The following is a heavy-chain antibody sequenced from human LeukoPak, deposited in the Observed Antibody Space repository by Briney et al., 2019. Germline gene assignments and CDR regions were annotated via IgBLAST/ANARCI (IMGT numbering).Heavy chain of an antibody. Sequence: PSETLSLTCTVSGGSISSYYWSWIRQPPGKGLEWIGYIYYSGSTNYNPSLKSRVTISVDTSKNQFSLKLSSVTAADTAVYYCARLKNYDILTGSYYFDYWGQGTLVTVSS. J-gene: IGHJ4*02. CDR3: ARLKNYDILTGSYYFDY. CDR2: IYYSGST. V-gene: IGHV4-59*01. D-gene: IGHD3-9*01. CDR1: GGSISSYY.